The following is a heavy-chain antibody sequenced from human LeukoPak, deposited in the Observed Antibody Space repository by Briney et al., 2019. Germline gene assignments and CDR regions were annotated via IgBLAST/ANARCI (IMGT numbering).Heavy chain of an antibody. D-gene: IGHD3-22*01. CDR3: AKDIYHYYDSSGYYDY. V-gene: IGHV3-9*03. Sequence: GRSLRLSCAASGFTFDDYAMHWVRQAPGKGLEWVSGISWNSGSIGYADSVKGRFTISRDNAKNSLYLRMNSLRAEDMALYYCAKDIYHYYDSSGYYDYWGQGTLVTVSS. J-gene: IGHJ4*02. CDR2: ISWNSGSI. CDR1: GFTFDDYA.